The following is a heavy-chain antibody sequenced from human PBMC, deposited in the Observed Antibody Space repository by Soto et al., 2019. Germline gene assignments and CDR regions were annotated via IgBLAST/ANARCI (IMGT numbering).Heavy chain of an antibody. D-gene: IGHD1-1*01. V-gene: IGHV4-59*11. CDR1: GGSISSHY. CDR2: IYYREST. J-gene: IGHJ6*03. CDR3: XXVANMAPLESHMDV. Sequence: QLQLQESGPGLVKPSETLSLTCTVSGGSISSHYWSWIRQPPGKGLEWIGYIYYRESTGYNPSLKSRVTMSVXXXXXXXXXXXXXXXXXXXXXXXXXXVANMAPLESHMDVWGKGTMVTVSS.